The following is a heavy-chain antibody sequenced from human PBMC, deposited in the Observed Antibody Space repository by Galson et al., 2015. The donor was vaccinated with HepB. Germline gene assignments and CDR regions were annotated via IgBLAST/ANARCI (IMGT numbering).Heavy chain of an antibody. D-gene: IGHD6-19*01. J-gene: IGHJ4*02. CDR1: GFTVSTNY. CDR2: TYSGGKT. V-gene: IGHV3-66*01. Sequence: SLRLSCAASGFTVSTNYMSWVRQAPGKGLEWVSVTYSGGKTYYADSVKGRFTISRGSARDTLVLQLNRLRVDDTAVYYCAREGRSAWLEYWGQGTLVTVSP. CDR3: AREGRSAWLEY.